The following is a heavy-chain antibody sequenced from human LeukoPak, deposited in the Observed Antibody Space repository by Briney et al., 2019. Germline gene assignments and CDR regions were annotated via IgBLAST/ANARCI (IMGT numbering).Heavy chain of an antibody. CDR2: INSDGSST. J-gene: IGHJ6*02. CDR1: GFTFSSYW. Sequence: GGSLRLSCAASGFTFSSYWMHWVRQAPGKGLVWVSRINSDGSSTSYADSVKGRFTISRDNAKNTLYLQMNSLRAEDTAVYYCARVIEGIAAAGTYCYYYGMDVWGQGTTVTVSS. V-gene: IGHV3-74*01. CDR3: ARVIEGIAAAGTYCYYYGMDV. D-gene: IGHD6-13*01.